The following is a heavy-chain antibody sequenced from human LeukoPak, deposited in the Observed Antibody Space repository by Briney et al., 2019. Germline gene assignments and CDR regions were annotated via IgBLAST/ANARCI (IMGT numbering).Heavy chain of an antibody. CDR1: GFTFSSYW. CDR3: TRAHTNYYDSSGF. D-gene: IGHD3-22*01. J-gene: IGHJ4*02. Sequence: GGSLRLSRAASGFTFSSYWMHWVRQAPGKGLVWVSRINNDGSITRYADSVEGRFTISRDNAKNTLYLQMNSLRAEDTAVYYCTRAHTNYYDSSGFWGQGTLVTVSS. CDR2: INNDGSIT. V-gene: IGHV3-74*01.